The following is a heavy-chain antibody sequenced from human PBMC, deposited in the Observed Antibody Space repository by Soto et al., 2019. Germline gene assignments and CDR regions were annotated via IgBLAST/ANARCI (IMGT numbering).Heavy chain of an antibody. D-gene: IGHD2-21*02. Sequence: PGESLKISCQGSGDTFSSYWIGWVRQMPGKGLEWMGIMFLGGSDTRYSPSFQGRVNISADKSIRTAYLQWNSLEASDTAMYYCARIRKNCGGDCYALEYRGPGTLVTVSS. CDR3: ARIRKNCGGDCYALEY. V-gene: IGHV5-51*01. J-gene: IGHJ4*02. CDR1: GDTFSSYW. CDR2: MFLGGSDT.